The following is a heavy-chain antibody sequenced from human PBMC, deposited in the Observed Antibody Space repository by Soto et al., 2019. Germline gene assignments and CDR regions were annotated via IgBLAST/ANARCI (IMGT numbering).Heavy chain of an antibody. V-gene: IGHV3-33*01. Sequence: GGSLRLSCAASGFTFSSYGMHWVRQAPGKGLEWVAVIWYDGSNKYYADSVKGRFTISRDNSKNTLYLQMNSLRAEDTAVYYCARDYYSGYDSPPGDPWGQGTLVTVSS. J-gene: IGHJ5*02. D-gene: IGHD5-12*01. CDR1: GFTFSSYG. CDR3: ARDYYSGYDSPPGDP. CDR2: IWYDGSNK.